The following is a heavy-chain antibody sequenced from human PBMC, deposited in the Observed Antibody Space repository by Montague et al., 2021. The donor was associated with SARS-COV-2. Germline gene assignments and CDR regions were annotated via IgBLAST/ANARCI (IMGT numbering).Heavy chain of an antibody. D-gene: IGHD6-19*01. J-gene: IGHJ1*01. CDR2: IKQDGSDK. CDR3: ATLRATGWYNPVPDYLHP. CDR1: GFTFSTYW. V-gene: IGHV3-7*01. Sequence: SLRLSCAASGFTFSTYWMSWVRQAPGKGLEWGANIKQDGSDKYYADSVKGRFTISRDNGRNSLFLQMNSLRAGDTAVCHCATLRATGWYNPVPDYLHPWGQGTLVSVSS.